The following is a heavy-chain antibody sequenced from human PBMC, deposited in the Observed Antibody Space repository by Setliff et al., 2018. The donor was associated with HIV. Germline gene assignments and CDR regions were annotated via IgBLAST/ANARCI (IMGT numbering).Heavy chain of an antibody. CDR2: IYHSGST. CDR1: GGSISSSNW. V-gene: IGHV4-4*02. J-gene: IGHJ4*02. D-gene: IGHD3-22*01. Sequence: SETLSLTCAVSGGSISSSNWWSWVRQPPGKGLEWIGEIYHSGSTNYNPSLKSRVTISVDTSKNQFSLKLSSVTAADTAVYYCAADISGYTFDYWGQGTLVTVSS. CDR3: AADISGYTFDY.